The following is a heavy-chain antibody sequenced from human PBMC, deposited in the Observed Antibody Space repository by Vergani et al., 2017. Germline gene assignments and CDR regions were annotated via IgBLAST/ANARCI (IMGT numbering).Heavy chain of an antibody. J-gene: IGHJ3*02. D-gene: IGHD3-22*01. CDR2: ISSCSSYI. CDR3: ARASRQDYYDSSGYLLQDAFDI. Sequence: EVQLVESGGGLVKPGGSLRLSCAASGFTFSSYSMNWVRQAPGKGLEWVSSISSCSSYIYYADSVKGRFTISRDNAKNSLYLQMNSLRAEDTAVYYCARASRQDYYDSSGYLLQDAFDIWGQGTMVTVSS. V-gene: IGHV3-21*01. CDR1: GFTFSSYS.